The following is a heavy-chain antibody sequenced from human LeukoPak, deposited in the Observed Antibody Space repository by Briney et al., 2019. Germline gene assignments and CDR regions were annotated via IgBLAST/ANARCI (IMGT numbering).Heavy chain of an antibody. J-gene: IGHJ4*02. V-gene: IGHV1-46*01. CDR2: INPSGGST. CDR1: GYIFTNYY. Sequence: ASVKVSCKASGYIFTNYYMHWVRQAPGQGLEWMGIINPSGGSTSSAQKFQGRVTMPRDTSTSTVYMELSSLRSEDTAVYYCARDRFTMVRGIIPGYWGQGTLVTVSS. D-gene: IGHD3-10*01. CDR3: ARDRFTMVRGIIPGY.